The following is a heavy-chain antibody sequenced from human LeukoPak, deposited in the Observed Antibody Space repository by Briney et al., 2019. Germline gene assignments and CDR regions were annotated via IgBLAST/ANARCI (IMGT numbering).Heavy chain of an antibody. Sequence: ASVTVSFTASGGTFSSYAISWVRQAPGQGLEWMGGIIPIFGTANYAQKFQGRVTITADESTSTAYMELSSLRSEDTAVYYCARSIVVVPAAEDYFDYWGQGTLVTVSS. CDR3: ARSIVVVPAAEDYFDY. CDR1: GGTFSSYA. CDR2: IIPIFGTA. D-gene: IGHD2-2*01. J-gene: IGHJ4*02. V-gene: IGHV1-69*13.